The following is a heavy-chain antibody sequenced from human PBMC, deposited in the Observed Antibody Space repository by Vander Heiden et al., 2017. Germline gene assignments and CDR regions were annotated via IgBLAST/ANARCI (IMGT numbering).Heavy chain of an antibody. CDR1: GGTFSSYA. J-gene: IGHJ4*02. V-gene: IGHV1-69*10. D-gene: IGHD3-22*01. CDR2: IIPILGIA. CDR3: ARKFAGSGYYAPFDY. Sequence: QVQLVQSGAAVKKPGSSVTVSCKASGGTFSSYAISWVRQAPGQGLEWMGGIIPILGIANYAQKFQGRVTITADKSTSTAYMELSSLRSEDTAVYYCARKFAGSGYYAPFDYWGQGTLVTVSS.